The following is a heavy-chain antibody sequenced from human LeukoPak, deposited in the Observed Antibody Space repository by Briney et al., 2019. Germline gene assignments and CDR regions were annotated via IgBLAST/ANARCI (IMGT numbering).Heavy chain of an antibody. V-gene: IGHV3-21*01. CDR1: GFTFSTYS. J-gene: IGHJ3*02. Sequence: GGSLRLSCAASGFTFSTYSMNWVRQAPGKGLEWVSSISSSSSYIYYADSVKGRFTISRDNAKNSLYLQMNSLRAEDTAVYYCARPISPAWEAFDIWGQGTMVTVSS. D-gene: IGHD1-26*01. CDR3: ARPISPAWEAFDI. CDR2: ISSSSSYI.